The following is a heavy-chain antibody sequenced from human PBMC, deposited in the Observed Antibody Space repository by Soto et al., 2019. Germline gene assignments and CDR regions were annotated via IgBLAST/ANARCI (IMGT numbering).Heavy chain of an antibody. J-gene: IGHJ6*02. D-gene: IGHD3-3*01. CDR1: GYTFTSYD. Sequence: ASVKVSCKASGYTFTSYDINWVRQATGQGLEWMGWMNPNSGNTGYAQKFQGRVTMTRNTSISTAYMKLSSLRSEDTAVYYCAREKPADFWSGYYPYYYYGMDVWGQGTTVTVSS. CDR3: AREKPADFWSGYYPYYYYGMDV. CDR2: MNPNSGNT. V-gene: IGHV1-8*01.